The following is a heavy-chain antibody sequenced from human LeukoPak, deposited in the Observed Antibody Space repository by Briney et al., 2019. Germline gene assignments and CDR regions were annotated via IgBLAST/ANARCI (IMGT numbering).Heavy chain of an antibody. J-gene: IGHJ3*02. CDR1: GYTFTSYH. D-gene: IGHD3-22*01. V-gene: IGHV1-46*01. CDR3: ARDVRPSYYYDSSGYQWAFDI. CDR2: INPSGGST. Sequence: ASVKVSCKASGYTFTSYHMHWVRQAPGQGLEWMGIINPSGGSTSYAQRFQGRVTMTRDTSTSTVYMELSSLRSDDTAVYYCARDVRPSYYYDSSGYQWAFDIWGQGTMVTASS.